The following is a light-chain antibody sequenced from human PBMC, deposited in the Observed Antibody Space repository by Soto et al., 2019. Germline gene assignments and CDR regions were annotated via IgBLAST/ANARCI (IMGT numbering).Light chain of an antibody. CDR2: AAS. CDR3: QQHTSSPHMYT. Sequence: EIVLTQSPGTLSLSPGERATLSCRASQSVSSSYLVWYQQKPGQAPRLLIDAASSMATGITDRFSGSGSGTDFTLSISRLEPEDFAVYYCQQHTSSPHMYTFGQGTKLE. V-gene: IGKV3-20*01. J-gene: IGKJ2*01. CDR1: QSVSSSY.